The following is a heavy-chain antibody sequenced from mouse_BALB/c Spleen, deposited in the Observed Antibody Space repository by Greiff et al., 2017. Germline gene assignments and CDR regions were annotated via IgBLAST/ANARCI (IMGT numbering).Heavy chain of an antibody. CDR2: IWAGGST. Sequence: VKVVESGPGLVAPSQSLSITCTVSGFSLTSYGVHWVRQPPGKGLEWLGVIWAGGSTNYNSALMSRLSISKDNSKSQVFLKMNSLQTDDTAMYYCARMSLYDGYAMDYWGQGTSVTVSS. V-gene: IGHV2-9*02. D-gene: IGHD2-14*01. CDR3: ARMSLYDGYAMDY. CDR1: GFSLTSYG. J-gene: IGHJ4*01.